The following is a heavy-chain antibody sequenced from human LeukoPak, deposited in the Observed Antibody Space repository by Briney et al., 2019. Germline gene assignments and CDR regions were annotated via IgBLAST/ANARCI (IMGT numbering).Heavy chain of an antibody. CDR2: IIPIFGTA. V-gene: IGHV1-69*13. CDR1: GGTFSSYA. Sequence: GASVKFSCKASGGTFSSYAISWVRQAPGQGLEWMGGIIPIFGTANYAQKFQGRVTITADESTSTAYMELSSLRSEDTAVYYCATLPLGKRYFDYWGQGTLVTVSS. D-gene: IGHD2-15*01. J-gene: IGHJ4*02. CDR3: ATLPLGKRYFDY.